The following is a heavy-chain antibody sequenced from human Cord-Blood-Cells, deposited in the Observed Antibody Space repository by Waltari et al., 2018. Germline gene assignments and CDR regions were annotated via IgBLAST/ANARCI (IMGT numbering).Heavy chain of an antibody. Sequence: EVQLVESGGGLVQPGRSLRLSWAASGFTFDDSAMRWVRQAPGKGLEWVSGMSWNSGSIGYADSVKGRFTISRDNAKNSLYLQMNSLRAEDMALYYCAKVAGSGSYFDYWGQGTLVTVSS. CDR2: MSWNSGSI. J-gene: IGHJ4*02. D-gene: IGHD1-26*01. CDR3: AKVAGSGSYFDY. V-gene: IGHV3-9*03. CDR1: GFTFDDSA.